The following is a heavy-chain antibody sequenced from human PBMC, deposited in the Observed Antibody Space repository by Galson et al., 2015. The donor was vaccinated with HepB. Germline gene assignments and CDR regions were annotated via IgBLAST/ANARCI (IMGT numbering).Heavy chain of an antibody. CDR3: ARGGPYSSSSLEVDY. J-gene: IGHJ4*02. CDR1: GFPFSSYG. V-gene: IGHV3-21*01. D-gene: IGHD6-6*01. Sequence: SLRLSCAASGFPFSSYGLNWVRQAPGKGLEWVSCISSSSNYIYYADSVKGRFTISRDNAKNSLYLQMNSLRVEDTAAYFCARGGPYSSSSLEVDYWGLGTLVTVSS. CDR2: ISSSSNYI.